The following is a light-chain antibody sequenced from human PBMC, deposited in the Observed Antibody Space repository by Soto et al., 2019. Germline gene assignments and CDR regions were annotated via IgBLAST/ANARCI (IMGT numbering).Light chain of an antibody. Sequence: DLQMTQSASSLSASVGGRDNITSQASHDLXNYLTWYQQEPGQAPKLLTVDXSNLDTGGPSRFSGSGSGTDFTFTISSRQPEYIATYYCQQYDNLMWAFGQGTRLEIK. CDR2: DXS. J-gene: IGKJ5*01. CDR1: HDLXNY. V-gene: IGKV1-33*01. CDR3: QQYDNLMWA.